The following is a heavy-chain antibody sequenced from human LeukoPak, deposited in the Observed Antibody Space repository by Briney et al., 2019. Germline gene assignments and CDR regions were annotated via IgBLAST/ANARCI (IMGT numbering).Heavy chain of an antibody. Sequence: ASVKVSCKASGYTFTGYYMHWVRQAPGQGLEWMGWINPNSGGTNYAQKFQGRVTMTRDTSISTAYMELSRLRSDDTAVYYCARSLYSGSYYRFGYWGQGTLVTVSS. V-gene: IGHV1-2*02. CDR1: GYTFTGYY. J-gene: IGHJ4*02. D-gene: IGHD1-26*01. CDR3: ARSLYSGSYYRFGY. CDR2: INPNSGGT.